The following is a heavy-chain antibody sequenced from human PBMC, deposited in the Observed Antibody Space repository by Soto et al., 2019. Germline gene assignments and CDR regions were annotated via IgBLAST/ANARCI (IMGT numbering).Heavy chain of an antibody. CDR2: IKQDGAEK. V-gene: IGHV3-7*03. CDR1: GFTFSSHW. D-gene: IGHD3-9*01. Sequence: EVQLVESGAALVQPEGSLRLSCGDSGFTFSSHWMSWVRQAPGKGLAWVASIKQDGAEKHYVDSVEGRFTISRDNAEHSLYLQMNSLGDKDTAVYYCAKFPYALVDILTDHPAYIEHWGQGTLGNVAS. CDR3: AKFPYALVDILTDHPAYIEH. J-gene: IGHJ4*01.